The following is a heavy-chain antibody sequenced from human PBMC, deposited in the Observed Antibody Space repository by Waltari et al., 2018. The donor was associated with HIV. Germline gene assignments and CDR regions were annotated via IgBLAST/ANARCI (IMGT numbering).Heavy chain of an antibody. CDR1: GFSVSSNY. Sequence: EVQLVETGGGLIQPGGSVRLSCAAAGFSVSSNYMSWVRQAPGKGLEWVSVIYSGGSTYYADSVKGRFTISRDNSKNTLYLQMNSLRAEDTAVYYCARGVGRVGELSFYFDYWGQGTLVTVSS. D-gene: IGHD3-16*02. V-gene: IGHV3-53*02. CDR2: IYSGGST. J-gene: IGHJ4*02. CDR3: ARGVGRVGELSFYFDY.